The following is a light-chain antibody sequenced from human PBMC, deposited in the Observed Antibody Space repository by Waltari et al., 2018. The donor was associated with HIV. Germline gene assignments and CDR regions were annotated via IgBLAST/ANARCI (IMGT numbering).Light chain of an antibody. CDR3: QQYNDCPLT. CDR2: GAS. Sequence: EIVMTQSPATLSVSPGERVTVSCRASQTVSSSLAWYQQKPGQAPRLLIYGASTRATGIAARFSGSGSGTEFALTISSLQSEDFAVYYCQQYNDCPLTFGGGTRVEIK. J-gene: IGKJ4*01. CDR1: QTVSSS. V-gene: IGKV3-15*01.